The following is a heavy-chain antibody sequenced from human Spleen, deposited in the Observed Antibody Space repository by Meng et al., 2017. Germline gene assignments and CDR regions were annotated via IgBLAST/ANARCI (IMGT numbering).Heavy chain of an antibody. CDR3: ARDTTYADFDY. J-gene: IGHJ4*02. CDR1: GFTFSSYA. Sequence: GESLKISCAASGFTFSSYAMHWVRQAPGMGLEWVAVISYDGSNKYYADSVKGRFTISRDNSKNTLYLQMNSLRAEDTAVYYCARDTTYADFDYWGQGTLVTVSS. V-gene: IGHV3-30*01. CDR2: ISYDGSNK. D-gene: IGHD1-26*01.